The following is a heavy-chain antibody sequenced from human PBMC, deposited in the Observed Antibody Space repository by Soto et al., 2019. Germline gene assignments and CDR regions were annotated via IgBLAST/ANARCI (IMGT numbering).Heavy chain of an antibody. CDR2: IYYSGST. J-gene: IGHJ4*02. CDR1: GGSISSGGYY. D-gene: IGHD3-16*01. CDR3: AGAWAGQADY. Sequence: QVQLQESGPGLVKPSQTLSLTCTVSGGSISSGGYYWSWIRQHPGKGLESIGYIYYSGSTYYNPSLKSEATISVDTSKNQFSMKLSSVTAADTAVYYCAGAWAGQADYWGQGTLVTVSS. V-gene: IGHV4-31*01.